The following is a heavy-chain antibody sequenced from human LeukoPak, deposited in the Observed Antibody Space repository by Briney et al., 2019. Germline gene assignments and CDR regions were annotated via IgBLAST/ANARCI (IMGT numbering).Heavy chain of an antibody. CDR2: IYSGGST. CDR3: ATCSGGSCYPAPDAFDI. D-gene: IGHD2-15*01. CDR1: GFTVSSNY. J-gene: IGHJ3*02. V-gene: IGHV3-53*01. Sequence: GGSLRLSCAASGFTVSSNYMSWVRQAPGKGLEWVSVIYSGGSTYYADSVKGRFTISRDNSKNTLYLQMNSLRAEDTAVYYCATCSGGSCYPAPDAFDIWGQGTMVTVSS.